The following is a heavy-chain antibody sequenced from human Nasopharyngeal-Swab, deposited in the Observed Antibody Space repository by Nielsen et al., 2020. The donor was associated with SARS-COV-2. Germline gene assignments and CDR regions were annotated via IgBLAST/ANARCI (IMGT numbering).Heavy chain of an antibody. Sequence: GESLKISCAASGFTFSSYGMHWVRQAPGKGLEWVAVIWYDGSNKYYADSVKGRFTISRDNSKNTLYLQMNSLRAEDTVVYYCARDIARQWLLNVRLPDYWGQGTLVTVSS. CDR3: ARDIARQWLLNVRLPDY. D-gene: IGHD6-19*01. V-gene: IGHV3-33*01. J-gene: IGHJ4*02. CDR1: GFTFSSYG. CDR2: IWYDGSNK.